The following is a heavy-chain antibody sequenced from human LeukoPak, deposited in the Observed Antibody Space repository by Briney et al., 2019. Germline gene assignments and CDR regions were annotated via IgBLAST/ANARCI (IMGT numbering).Heavy chain of an antibody. J-gene: IGHJ6*02. V-gene: IGHV3-23*01. CDR3: AKHNDPPGIYYYYGMDV. CDR2: ISGSGGST. CDR1: GFTFSSYA. Sequence: PGGSLRLSCAASGFTFSSYAMSWVRQAPGKGLEWVSAISGSGGSTYYADSVKGRFTISRDNSKNTLYLQMNSLRAEDTAVYYCAKHNDPPGIYYYYGMDVWGQGTTVTVSS. D-gene: IGHD3-10*01.